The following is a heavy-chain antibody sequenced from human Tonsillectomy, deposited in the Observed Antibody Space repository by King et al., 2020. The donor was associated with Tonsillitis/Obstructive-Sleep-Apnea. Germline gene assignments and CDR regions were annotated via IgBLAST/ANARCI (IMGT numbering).Heavy chain of an antibody. D-gene: IGHD3-16*01. CDR3: TIKGHSEPNTFFDY. V-gene: IGHV3-73*01. J-gene: IGHJ4*02. CDR2: IRSKANSYAT. CDR1: GFTFSGSA. Sequence: EVQLVESGGGLVQPGGSLKLSCAASGFTFSGSAMHWVRQASGKGLEWVGRIRSKANSYATAYAASVKGRFTISRDDSKNTAYLQMNSLKTEDTAVYYCTIKGHSEPNTFFDYWGQGTLVTVSS.